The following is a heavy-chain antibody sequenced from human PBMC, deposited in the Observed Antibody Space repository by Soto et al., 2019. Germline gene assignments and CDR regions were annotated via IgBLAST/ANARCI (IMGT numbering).Heavy chain of an antibody. CDR2: IYYSGST. CDR1: GGSISSSSFY. V-gene: IGHV4-39*01. J-gene: IGHJ5*02. Sequence: SWTLALACTVSGGSISSSSFYWGWIRQPPGKGLEWIGSIYYSGSTYYNPSLKSRVTISVDTSKNQFSLKLSSVTAADTAVFYCARPAMVRGVIRNWFDPWGQGTLVTVSS. D-gene: IGHD3-10*01. CDR3: ARPAMVRGVIRNWFDP.